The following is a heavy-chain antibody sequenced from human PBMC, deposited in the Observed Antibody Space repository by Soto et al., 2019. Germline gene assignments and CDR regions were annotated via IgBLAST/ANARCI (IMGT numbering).Heavy chain of an antibody. Sequence: ESGGGVVQPGRSLRLSCAASGFTFSSYGMHWVRQAAGKGLEWVAAISYDGSNKYYADSVKGRFTISRDNSKNTLNLQMNSLSAEDTAVYYCAKTMGIRRTQPYNWFDPWGQRTLVTVSS. CDR3: AKTMGIRRTQPYNWFDP. J-gene: IGHJ5*02. CDR1: GFTFSSYG. V-gene: IGHV3-30*18. CDR2: ISYDGSNK. D-gene: IGHD1-26*01.